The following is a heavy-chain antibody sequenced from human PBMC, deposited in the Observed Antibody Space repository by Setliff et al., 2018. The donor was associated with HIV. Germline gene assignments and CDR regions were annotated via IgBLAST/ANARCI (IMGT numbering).Heavy chain of an antibody. D-gene: IGHD3-22*01. Sequence: ASVKVSCKASGYTFTSYNINWVRQATGQGLEWVQQATGQGLEWMGWMNPNSGNTDYAQKFQGRVTMTIDTSTSTAYMGLRSLRPDDTAVYFCARDPSSGIYYDSSGQYFQNWGQGTLVTVSS. CDR3: ARDPSSGIYYDSSGQYFQN. J-gene: IGHJ1*01. V-gene: IGHV1-8*02. CDR2: MNPNSGNT. CDR1: GYTFTSYN.